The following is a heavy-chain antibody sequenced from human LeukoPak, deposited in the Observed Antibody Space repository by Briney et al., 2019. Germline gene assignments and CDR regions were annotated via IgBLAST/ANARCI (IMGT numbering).Heavy chain of an antibody. J-gene: IGHJ4*02. CDR2: IDQSGST. CDR3: AINDGSGSYYKSDY. V-gene: IGHV4-34*01. Sequence: SETLSLTCAVYVGSFIGYYWSWVRQPPGKGPEWIGEIDQSGSTNYNPSLKSRVTITIDTSKNQFSLKLNSVTAADTAVYYCAINDGSGSYYKSDYWGQGTLVTVSS. CDR1: VGSFIGYY. D-gene: IGHD3-10*01.